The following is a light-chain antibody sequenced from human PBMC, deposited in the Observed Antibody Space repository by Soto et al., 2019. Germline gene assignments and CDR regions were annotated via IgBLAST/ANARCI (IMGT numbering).Light chain of an antibody. CDR3: QSNDSSLSSVV. CDR2: GNN. Sequence: QSVLTQPPSVSGAPGQRVTISCTGSSSNIGAGYDVYWYQQLPGTTPKLLIYGNNNRPSGVPDRFSGSKSGTSASLAITGLQAEDEADYYCQSNDSSLSSVVFGGGTKVTVL. J-gene: IGLJ2*01. CDR1: SSNIGAGYD. V-gene: IGLV1-40*01.